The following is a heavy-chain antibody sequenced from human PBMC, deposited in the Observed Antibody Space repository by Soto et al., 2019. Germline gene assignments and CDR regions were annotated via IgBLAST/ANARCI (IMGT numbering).Heavy chain of an antibody. CDR1: GFSFSSYT. CDR3: AKDRRFGNADNLGCDY. J-gene: IGHJ4*02. V-gene: IGHV3-30*14. CDR2: ISFDGKNK. Sequence: QVQLVESGGGVVQPGRSLRLSCAASGFSFSSYTMHWVRQAPGKGLEWVAAISFDGKNKYYADSVRDRFTISRDNSKNTLDVEMNSRRAEDTAVYYCAKDRRFGNADNLGCDYWGQGPLVTVSA. D-gene: IGHD7-27*01.